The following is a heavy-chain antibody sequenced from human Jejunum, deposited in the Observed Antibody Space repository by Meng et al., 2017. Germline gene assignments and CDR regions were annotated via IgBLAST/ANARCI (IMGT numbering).Heavy chain of an antibody. V-gene: IGHV3-48*03. D-gene: IGHD3-22*01. Sequence: EGSLRLSCAASEFTFSTYEMNWVRRAPGKGLEWISYISNTGSTIYYADSVKGRFTISRDNAKSSLYLQMNSLRAEDTAVYYCARELRNYERWYFDLWGRGTLVTVSS. CDR1: EFTFSTYE. CDR3: ARELRNYERWYFDL. CDR2: ISNTGSTI. J-gene: IGHJ2*01.